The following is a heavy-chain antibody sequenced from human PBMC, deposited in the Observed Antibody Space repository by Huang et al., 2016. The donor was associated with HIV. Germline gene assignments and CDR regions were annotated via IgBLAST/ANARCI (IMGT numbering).Heavy chain of an antibody. V-gene: IGHV1-18*04. J-gene: IGHJ1*01. CDR1: GYTFTSYG. Sequence: QVQLVQSGGEVKKPGASVKVSCKASGYTFTSYGISWVRQAPGQGLEWMGWISAYNGNTNNAQKVQGRVTMTTDTSTSTAYVDLRSLRSDDTAMYYCARGPSIAARAEYLQHWGQGTLVTVSS. D-gene: IGHD6-6*01. CDR2: ISAYNGNT. CDR3: ARGPSIAARAEYLQH.